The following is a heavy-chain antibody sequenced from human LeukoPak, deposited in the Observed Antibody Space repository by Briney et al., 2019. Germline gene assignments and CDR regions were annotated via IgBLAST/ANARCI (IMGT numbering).Heavy chain of an antibody. J-gene: IGHJ3*02. CDR1: GFTFSRYD. CDR2: ISDSAGTT. Sequence: GGSLRLSCTASGFTFSRYDMSWVRQAPGKGVEGVSGISDSAGTTYYADSVKGRFIISRDSSKNTLNLQMNSLRAEDTAVYYCAKSYYYGSGDYSLTAFDIWGQGTMVTVSS. D-gene: IGHD3-10*01. CDR3: AKSYYYGSGDYSLTAFDI. V-gene: IGHV3-23*01.